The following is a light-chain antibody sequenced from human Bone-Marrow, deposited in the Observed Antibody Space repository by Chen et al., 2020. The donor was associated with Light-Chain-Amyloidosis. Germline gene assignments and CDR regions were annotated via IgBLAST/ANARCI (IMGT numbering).Light chain of an antibody. CDR1: DLPTKY. CDR2: RDT. CDR3: QSADSSGTYEVI. Sequence: SYELTQPPSVSVSPGHTARITCSGDDLPTKYAYWYQQKPGPAPVLVIHRDTERPSGISERFSGSSSGTTATLTISGVQAEDEADYHCQSADSSGTYEVIFGGGTKLTVL. J-gene: IGLJ2*01. V-gene: IGLV3-25*03.